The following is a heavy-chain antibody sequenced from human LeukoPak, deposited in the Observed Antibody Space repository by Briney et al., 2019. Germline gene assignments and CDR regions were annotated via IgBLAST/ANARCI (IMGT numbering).Heavy chain of an antibody. D-gene: IGHD3-3*01. V-gene: IGHV3-48*04. CDR3: ARDGFCDF. Sequence: GGSLRLSCAASGFSFRNFSMNWVRQAPGKELQWVAYISSSGDTTYYADSVNGRFTISRDNAKNSLHLQMNSLRVDDSALYYCARDGFCDFWGQGTLVTVSS. CDR1: GFSFRNFS. CDR2: ISSSGDTT. J-gene: IGHJ4*02.